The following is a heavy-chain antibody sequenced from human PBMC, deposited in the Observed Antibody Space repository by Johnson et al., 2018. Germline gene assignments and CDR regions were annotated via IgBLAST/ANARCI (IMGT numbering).Heavy chain of an antibody. V-gene: IGHV3-23*04. CDR2: LRGRGDTI. CDR1: GFTFSDYA. CDR3: AAIDLAYYGMDV. J-gene: IGHJ6*02. Sequence: VQLVQSGGGLVQPGESLRLSCAASGFTFSDYAMTWLRQAPGKGLEWVSTLRGRGDTIYSAASWKGRFTISRDNAKNSLYLQMNSQRDEDTAVYYCAAIDLAYYGMDVWGQGTTVTVSS.